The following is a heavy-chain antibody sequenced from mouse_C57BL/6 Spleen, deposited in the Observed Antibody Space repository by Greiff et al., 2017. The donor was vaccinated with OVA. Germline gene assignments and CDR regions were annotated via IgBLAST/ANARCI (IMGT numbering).Heavy chain of an antibody. J-gene: IGHJ1*03. CDR1: GFTFSSYG. Sequence: EVHLVESGGDLVKPGGSLKLSCAASGFTFSSYGMSWVRQTPDKRLEWVATISSGGSYTYYPDSVKGRFTISRDNAKNTLYLQMSSLKSEDTAMYYCARQESSITTVWYFGVWGTGTTVTVSS. D-gene: IGHD1-1*01. CDR3: ARQESSITTVWYFGV. V-gene: IGHV5-6*01. CDR2: ISSGGSYT.